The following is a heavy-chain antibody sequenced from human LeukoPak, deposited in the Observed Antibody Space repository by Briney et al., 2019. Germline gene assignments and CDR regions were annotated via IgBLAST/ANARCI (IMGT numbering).Heavy chain of an antibody. Sequence: SETLSLTCTVSGGSINSYYWNWIRQPPGKGLERIGYIYYSGGTNYNPSLKSRVTIAVDTSKNQFSLKLSSVTAADTAVYYCARRAAAVGTYYMDVWGKGTTVTASS. V-gene: IGHV4-59*01. CDR2: IYYSGGT. D-gene: IGHD6-13*01. CDR3: ARRAAAVGTYYMDV. CDR1: GGSINSYY. J-gene: IGHJ6*03.